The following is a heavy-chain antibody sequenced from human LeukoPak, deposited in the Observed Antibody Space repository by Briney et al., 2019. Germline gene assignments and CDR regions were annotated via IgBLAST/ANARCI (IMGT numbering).Heavy chain of an antibody. CDR1: GFTFGDSA. Sequence: GGSLGLSCTASGFTFGDSAMSWVRQAPGKGLVWGGFIRSKAYGGTTEYAASEKGRFTISRDDSKSIAYLQMNSLKTEDTAVYYCTRYGGNSFSYWGQGTLVTVSS. V-gene: IGHV3-49*04. CDR3: TRYGGNSFSY. CDR2: IRSKAYGGTT. D-gene: IGHD4-23*01. J-gene: IGHJ4*02.